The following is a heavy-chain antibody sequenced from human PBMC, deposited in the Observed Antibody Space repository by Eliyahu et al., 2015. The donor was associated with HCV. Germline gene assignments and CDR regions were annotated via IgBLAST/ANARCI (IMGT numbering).Heavy chain of an antibody. D-gene: IGHD4-23*01. V-gene: IGHV4-39*01. Sequence: QLQLQESGPGLVKPSETLSLTCPVSGGSISSTSSYWGWIRQPPGKGLEWIGSXYYSGITYYNPSLXSRVTXSVDTSKNQFSLKLSSVTAADTAVYYCSGHSQYNWFDPWGQGTLVTVSS. CDR3: SGHSQYNWFDP. CDR2: XYYSGIT. J-gene: IGHJ5*02. CDR1: GGSISSTSSY.